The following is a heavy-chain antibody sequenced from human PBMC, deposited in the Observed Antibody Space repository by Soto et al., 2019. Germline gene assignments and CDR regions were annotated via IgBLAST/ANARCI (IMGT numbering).Heavy chain of an antibody. D-gene: IGHD3-10*01. V-gene: IGHV3-30-3*01. CDR1: GFTYSTYT. Sequence: PGGSLRLSCAASGFTYSTYTMHWVRQAPGKGLEWVAVISYDGNNKFYADSVKGRFTISRDNSMNTLYLQMNSLRADDTAIYYCAKDLHGFAMDVGGQGTTVTVSS. CDR2: ISYDGNNK. CDR3: AKDLHGFAMDV. J-gene: IGHJ6*02.